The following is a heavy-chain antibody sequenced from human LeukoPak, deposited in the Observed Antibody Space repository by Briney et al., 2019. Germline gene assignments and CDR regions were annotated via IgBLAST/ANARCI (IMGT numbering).Heavy chain of an antibody. CDR1: GFTFSSYA. CDR3: AKEETRAYGGD. V-gene: IGHV3-23*01. J-gene: IGHJ4*02. D-gene: IGHD4-23*01. Sequence: QAGASLRLSCAAAGFTFSSYAMSWVRQAPGKGLEWVSSISGSGTRTYYADSVKGRFTFSRDNSKNTLYLQMNSLRAEDTAVYYCAKEETRAYGGDWGQGTLVTVCS. CDR2: ISGSGTRT.